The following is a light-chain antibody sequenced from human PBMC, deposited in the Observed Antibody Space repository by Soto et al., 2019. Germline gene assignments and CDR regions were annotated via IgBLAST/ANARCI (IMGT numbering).Light chain of an antibody. V-gene: IGKV1-5*01. J-gene: IGKJ5*01. CDR2: DAS. CDR3: RQNKIYP. CDR1: QSIGTW. Sequence: DIQLTQSPPYLSASVGERVNITCRASQSIGTWLAWHQQKPGKAPNLLMFDASTLHTGVPSRFSGSGDGTEFTLSISSLQPDDSAIFFRRQNKIYPFGRGTR.